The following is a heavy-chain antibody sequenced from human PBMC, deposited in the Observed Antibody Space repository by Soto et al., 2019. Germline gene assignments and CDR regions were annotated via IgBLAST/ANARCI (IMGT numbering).Heavy chain of an antibody. CDR3: AAGEPLDY. V-gene: IGHV3-33*01. D-gene: IGHD3-10*01. Sequence: GGSLRLSCAASGFTFSNYGMHRVRQAPGKGLEWVAIIWYDGSNKYYADSVKGRFTISRDNSENTVYLQMNSLRAEDTAMYYCAAGEPLDYRGQGTLVTVSS. CDR2: IWYDGSNK. J-gene: IGHJ4*02. CDR1: GFTFSNYG.